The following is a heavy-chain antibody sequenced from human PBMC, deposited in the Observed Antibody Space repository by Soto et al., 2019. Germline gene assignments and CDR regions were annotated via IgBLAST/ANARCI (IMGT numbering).Heavy chain of an antibody. Sequence: EVQRLESGGGLVHPGGSLRLSCAASGFTFSNYAMNWVRQAPGKGLEWVSSISGSGRNTYYADSVKGRLTISRDSSKNTLYRQMNSLRVEDTGVYYGAQDLYGSGSFTSYYHYGMDVWGQGTTVNVP. CDR1: GFTFSNYA. CDR3: AQDLYGSGSFTSYYHYGMDV. V-gene: IGHV3-23*01. J-gene: IGHJ6*02. CDR2: ISGSGRNT. D-gene: IGHD3-10*01.